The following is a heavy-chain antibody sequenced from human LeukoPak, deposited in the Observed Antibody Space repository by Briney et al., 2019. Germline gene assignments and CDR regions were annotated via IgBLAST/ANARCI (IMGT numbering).Heavy chain of an antibody. CDR3: ARGSIVVVPAASVFDP. Sequence: ASVKVSCKASGYTLTGYYLHWVRQAPRQGLEWMGWINPNSGDTNFAQKFQGRVTMTRDTSISTAYMGLSRLRSDDTAVYYCARGSIVVVPAASVFDPWGQGTLVTVSS. D-gene: IGHD2-2*01. V-gene: IGHV1-2*02. CDR1: GYTLTGYY. CDR2: INPNSGDT. J-gene: IGHJ5*02.